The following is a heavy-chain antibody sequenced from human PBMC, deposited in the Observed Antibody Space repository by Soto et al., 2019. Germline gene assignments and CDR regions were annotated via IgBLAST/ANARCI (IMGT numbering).Heavy chain of an antibody. CDR3: ARQYSSSWWSTRVMSKDNWFDP. D-gene: IGHD6-13*01. CDR2: IYYSGST. V-gene: IGHV4-61*01. CDR1: GGSVSSGSYY. Sequence: SETLSLTCTVSGGSVSSGSYYWSWIRQPPGKGLEWIGYIYYSGSTNYNPSLKSRVTISVDTSKNQFSLKLSSVTAADTAVYYCARQYSSSWWSTRVMSKDNWFDPWGQGTLVTVSS. J-gene: IGHJ5*02.